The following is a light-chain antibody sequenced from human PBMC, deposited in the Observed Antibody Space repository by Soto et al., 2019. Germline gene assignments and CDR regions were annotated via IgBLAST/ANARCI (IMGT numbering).Light chain of an antibody. CDR3: HQFDSSPLDT. CDR1: QTISSSF. V-gene: IGKV3-20*01. CDR2: RAS. Sequence: EIVLTQSPGTLSLSPGERATLSCRASQTISSSFLAWYQQKPGQAPRLLIYRASRRAPGIPDRISGSGSCTDFTLTISSLEPDDVAVYYCHQFDSSPLDTFGPGTKVEIK. J-gene: IGKJ3*01.